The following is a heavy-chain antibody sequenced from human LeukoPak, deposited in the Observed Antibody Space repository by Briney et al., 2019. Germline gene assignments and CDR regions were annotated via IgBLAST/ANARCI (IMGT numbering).Heavy chain of an antibody. CDR3: ARAPGWVGAYGPPSYYFDY. CDR1: GFTFSDYY. V-gene: IGHV3-11*01. D-gene: IGHD1-26*01. Sequence: GGSLRLSCAASGFTFSDYYMSWIRQAPGKGLEWVSYISNSGGSIYYADSVKGRFTISRDNAKNSLYLQMNTLRADDTAVYYCARAPGWVGAYGPPSYYFDYWGQGTLVTVSS. CDR2: ISNSGGSI. J-gene: IGHJ4*02.